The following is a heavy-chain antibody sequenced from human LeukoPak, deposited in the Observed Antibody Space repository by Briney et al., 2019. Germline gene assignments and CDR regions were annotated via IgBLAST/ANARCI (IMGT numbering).Heavy chain of an antibody. CDR1: GFTFSSYS. J-gene: IGHJ4*02. Sequence: PGGSLRLSCAASGFTFSSYSMNWVRQAPGKGLEWVSSISSSSSYIYYADSVKGRFTISRDNAKNSLYLQMNSLRAEDTAVYYCARDREWFGELIVYYFDYWGQGTLVTVSS. V-gene: IGHV3-21*01. D-gene: IGHD3-10*01. CDR3: ARDREWFGELIVYYFDY. CDR2: ISSSSSYI.